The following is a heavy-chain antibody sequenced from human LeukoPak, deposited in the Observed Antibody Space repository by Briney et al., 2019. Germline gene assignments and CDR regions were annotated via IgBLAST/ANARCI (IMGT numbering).Heavy chain of an antibody. CDR1: GSSINTPYY. V-gene: IGHV4-38-2*02. D-gene: IGHD4/OR15-4a*01. Sequence: SETLSLTCTVSGSSINTPYYWAWIRQPPGEGLGWIGNIFHGVTTFYNPSLMNRVAISVDTSKNQFSLKLSSVTAADTAVYYCARRAGAYSHPYDYWGQGTLVTVSS. J-gene: IGHJ4*02. CDR3: ARRAGAYSHPYDY. CDR2: IFHGVTT.